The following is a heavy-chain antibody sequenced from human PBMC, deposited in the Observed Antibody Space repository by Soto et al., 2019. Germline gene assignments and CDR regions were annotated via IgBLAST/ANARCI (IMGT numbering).Heavy chain of an antibody. V-gene: IGHV1-46*03. CDR1: GYTFTSYY. CDR3: ARSDSLTGRLRLFDY. CDR2: INPSGGST. J-gene: IGHJ4*02. Sequence: QVQLVQSGAEVKKPGASVKVSCKASGYTFTSYYMHWVRQAPGQGLEWMGIINPSGGSTRYAQKFQGRVTMTRDTSTSTVYMELSSLRSEDTAVYYCARSDSLTGRLRLFDYWGQGTLVTVSS. D-gene: IGHD3-9*01.